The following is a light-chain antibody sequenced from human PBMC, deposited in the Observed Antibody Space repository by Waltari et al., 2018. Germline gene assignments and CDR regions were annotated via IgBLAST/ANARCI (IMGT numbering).Light chain of an antibody. CDR2: WAS. CDR3: QQYYSTPNT. J-gene: IGKJ2*01. V-gene: IGKV4-1*01. Sequence: DIVVTQSPDSLAVSLGERATINCKSSQSLLHTNNKNYLAWYQLRPGQPPKMLIYWASTRESGVPGRFSGSGSGTDFTLTISGLKAEDVAVYYCQQYYSTPNTFGQGTKLEIK. CDR1: QSLLHTNNKNY.